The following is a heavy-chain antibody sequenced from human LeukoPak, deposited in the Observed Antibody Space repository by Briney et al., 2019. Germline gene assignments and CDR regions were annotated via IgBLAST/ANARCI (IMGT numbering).Heavy chain of an antibody. CDR3: ARDLSYYDSSGSVDY. V-gene: IGHV3-21*01. J-gene: IGHJ4*02. CDR2: ISSSSSYI. D-gene: IGHD3-22*01. CDR1: GFTFSSYS. Sequence: PGGSLRLSCAASGFTFSSYSMNWVRQAPGKGLEWVSSISSSSSYIYYADSVKGRFTISRDNAKNSLYLQMNSLGAEDTAVYYCARDLSYYDSSGSVDYWGQGTLVTVSS.